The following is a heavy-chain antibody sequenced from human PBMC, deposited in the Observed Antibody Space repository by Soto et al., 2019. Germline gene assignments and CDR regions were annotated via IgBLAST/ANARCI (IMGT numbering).Heavy chain of an antibody. V-gene: IGHV3-11*01. D-gene: IGHD1-26*01. Sequence: QVQLVESGGGLVKPGGSLRLSCAASGFTFSAYYMSWIRQAPGKGLEWISYISSSGSTLYYADSVKGRIAISRDNAKNSLYLQITGLRDEDTAVYYCARDSEVGATSYYYGMDVWGQGTTVTVS. J-gene: IGHJ6*02. CDR2: ISSSGSTL. CDR1: GFTFSAYY. CDR3: ARDSEVGATSYYYGMDV.